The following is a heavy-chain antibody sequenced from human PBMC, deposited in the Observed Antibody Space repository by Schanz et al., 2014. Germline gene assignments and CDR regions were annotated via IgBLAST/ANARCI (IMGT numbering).Heavy chain of an antibody. CDR2: ISSRSSHI. Sequence: EVQLVESGGGLVKPGGSLRLSCGVSGFTASSHSMNWVRQAPGKGLEWVSSISSRSSHIYYADSVKGRFTVSRDNAKSTVYLQMNGLRVEDTAIDYCVRERTNYGGNSYYLSHWGQGTLVTVSS. D-gene: IGHD2-21*02. J-gene: IGHJ4*02. CDR3: VRERTNYGGNSYYLSH. V-gene: IGHV3-21*02. CDR1: GFTASSHS.